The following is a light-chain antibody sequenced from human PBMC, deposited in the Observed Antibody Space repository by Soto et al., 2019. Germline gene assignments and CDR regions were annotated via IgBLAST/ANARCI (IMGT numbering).Light chain of an antibody. CDR3: QQYGSSAWT. CDR2: GAS. V-gene: IGKV3-20*01. J-gene: IGKJ1*01. CDR1: QSVSSSY. Sequence: EIVLTHSPGTLSLSPGERATLSSRASQSVSSSYLAWYQQKPGQAPRLLIYGASSRATGIPDRFSGSGSGTDFTLTISRLEPEDFAVYYCQQYGSSAWTFGQGTKVDI.